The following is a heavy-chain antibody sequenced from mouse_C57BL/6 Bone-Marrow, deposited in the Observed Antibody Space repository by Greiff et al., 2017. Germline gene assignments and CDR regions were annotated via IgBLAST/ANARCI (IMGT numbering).Heavy chain of an antibody. D-gene: IGHD1-1*01. J-gene: IGHJ1*03. CDR1: GYTFTSYW. Sequence: QVQLQQPGTELVKPGASVKLSCKASGYTFTSYWMHWVKQRPGQGLEWIGNINPSNGGTNYNEKFKSKATLTVDKYSSTAYMQLSSLTSEDSAVYYCARHYGSSYGYWYFDVWGTGTTVTVSS. V-gene: IGHV1-53*01. CDR3: ARHYGSSYGYWYFDV. CDR2: INPSNGGT.